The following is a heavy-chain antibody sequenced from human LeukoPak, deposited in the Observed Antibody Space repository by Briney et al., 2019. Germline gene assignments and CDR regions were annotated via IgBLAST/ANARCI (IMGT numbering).Heavy chain of an antibody. Sequence: GESLKISCKGSGYSFANYWIGWVRQMPGKGLEWMGIIYPGDSDTRYSPSFQGQVTISADKSITTAYLQWSSLKASDTAMYYCARRSYSSTWYYFDYWGQGTLVTVSS. J-gene: IGHJ4*02. V-gene: IGHV5-51*01. CDR1: GYSFANYW. CDR2: IYPGDSDT. D-gene: IGHD6-13*01. CDR3: ARRSYSSTWYYFDY.